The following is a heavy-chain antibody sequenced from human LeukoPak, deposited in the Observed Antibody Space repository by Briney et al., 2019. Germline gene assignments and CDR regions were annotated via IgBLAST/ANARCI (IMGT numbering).Heavy chain of an antibody. CDR2: IYYSGSA. V-gene: IGHV4-39*01. CDR3: ARLDYDFWSGDHDY. Sequence: SETLSLTCAVSGGSISSGGYYWGWIRQPPGKGLEWIGSIYYSGSAYYNPPLKSRLTISIDTSKNQFSLKLTSVTAADTAVYYCARLDYDFWSGDHDYWGQGTLVTVSS. CDR1: GGSISSGGYY. J-gene: IGHJ4*02. D-gene: IGHD3-3*01.